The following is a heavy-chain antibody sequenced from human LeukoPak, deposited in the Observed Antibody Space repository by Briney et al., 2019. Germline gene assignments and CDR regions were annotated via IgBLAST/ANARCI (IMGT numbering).Heavy chain of an antibody. D-gene: IGHD3-22*01. CDR2: ISGSGGST. CDR1: GFTFSSYA. Sequence: GGSLRLSCAASGFTFSSYAMSWVRQAPGKGLEWVSAISGSGGSTYYADSVKGRFTISRDNSKNTLYLQMNSLRAEDTAEYYCAKGGWDYYDSSWFDYWGQGTLVTVSS. CDR3: AKGGWDYYDSSWFDY. V-gene: IGHV3-23*01. J-gene: IGHJ4*02.